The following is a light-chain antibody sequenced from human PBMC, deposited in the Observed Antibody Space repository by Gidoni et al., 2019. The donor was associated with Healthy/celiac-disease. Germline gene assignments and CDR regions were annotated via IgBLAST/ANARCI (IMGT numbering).Light chain of an antibody. J-gene: IGKJ4*01. CDR1: QDISNY. Sequence: IQMTQSPSSLSASVGDRVTITCQARQDISNYLNWYQQKPGHAPKPLIYDASNLETGVPSRFSESGSGTDFTFTISSLQPEDIATYYCQQYDNLPLTFCGETRVEI. V-gene: IGKV1-33*01. CDR2: DAS. CDR3: QQYDNLPLT.